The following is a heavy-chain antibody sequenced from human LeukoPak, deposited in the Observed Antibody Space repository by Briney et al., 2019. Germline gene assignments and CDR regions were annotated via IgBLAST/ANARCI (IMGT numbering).Heavy chain of an antibody. CDR3: ARRIPAATAMDY. J-gene: IGHJ4*02. CDR1: GYTFTQYA. V-gene: IGHV7-4-1*02. CDR2: IYTDTGKP. D-gene: IGHD6-13*01. Sequence: GASVTVSCKASGYTFTQYAMNWVRQAPGQGLEWMGWIYTDTGKPTYAQGFTGRFVFSLDTSVTTAYLQISSLRTEDTAVYFCARRIPAATAMDYWGQGTLVTVSS.